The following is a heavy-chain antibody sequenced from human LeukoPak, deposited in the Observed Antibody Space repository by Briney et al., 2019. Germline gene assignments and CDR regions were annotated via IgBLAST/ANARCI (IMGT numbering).Heavy chain of an antibody. CDR3: ARELGGIDAFDI. Sequence: SETLSLTCAVSGGSFSGYYWSWIRQPPGKGLEWIGEINHSGSTNYNPSLKSRVTISVDTSKNQFSLKLSSVTAADTAVYYCARELGGIDAFDIWGQGTMVTVSS. V-gene: IGHV4-34*01. J-gene: IGHJ3*02. CDR1: GGSFSGYY. CDR2: INHSGST. D-gene: IGHD1-26*01.